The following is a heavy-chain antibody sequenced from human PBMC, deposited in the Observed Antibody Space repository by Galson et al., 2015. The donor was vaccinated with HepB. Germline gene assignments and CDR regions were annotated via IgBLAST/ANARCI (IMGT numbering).Heavy chain of an antibody. CDR2: ISGSGGST. J-gene: IGHJ4*02. Sequence: SLRLSCAASGFTFSTYAMSWVRQAPGKGLGWVSGISGSGGSTYYAGSVKGRFTISRDNSRNTLFLQMNSLRVDDTAMYFCANGAAYGSGNHHWGQGTLVTVSS. V-gene: IGHV3-23*01. D-gene: IGHD3-10*01. CDR1: GFTFSTYA. CDR3: ANGAAYGSGNHH.